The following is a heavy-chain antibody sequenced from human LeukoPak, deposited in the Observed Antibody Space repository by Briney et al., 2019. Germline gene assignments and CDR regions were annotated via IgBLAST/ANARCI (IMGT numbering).Heavy chain of an antibody. J-gene: IGHJ3*02. CDR3: ARGSGYSYGDDAFDI. Sequence: SETLSLTCTVSGGSISSYYWSWIRQPPGKGLEWIGYIYYSGSTNYNPSLKSRVTISVDTSENQFSLKLSSVTAADTAVYYCARGSGYSYGDDAFDIWGQGTMVTVSS. V-gene: IGHV4-59*01. CDR2: IYYSGST. CDR1: GGSISSYY. D-gene: IGHD5-18*01.